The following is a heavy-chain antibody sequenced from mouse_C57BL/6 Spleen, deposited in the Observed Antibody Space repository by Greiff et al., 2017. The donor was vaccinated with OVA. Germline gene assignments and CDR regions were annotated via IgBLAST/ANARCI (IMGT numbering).Heavy chain of an antibody. J-gene: IGHJ2*01. CDR3: ARRDGYEFDY. V-gene: IGHV1-50*01. D-gene: IGHD2-2*01. Sequence: VQLQQSGAELVKPGASVKLSCKASGYTFTSYWMQWVKQRPGQGLEWIGEIDPSDSYTNYNQKFKGKATLTVDTSSSTAYMQLSSLTSEDSAVYYCARRDGYEFDYWGQGTTLTVSS. CDR2: IDPSDSYT. CDR1: GYTFTSYW.